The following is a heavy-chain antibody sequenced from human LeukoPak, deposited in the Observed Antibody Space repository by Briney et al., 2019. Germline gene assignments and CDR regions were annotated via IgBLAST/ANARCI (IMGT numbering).Heavy chain of an antibody. Sequence: GGSLRLSCAASGFTFGIYEMNWVRQAPGKGLGWVSYVSSSGTTMYYADSVKGRFTISRDNAKNSLYLQMNSLRAEDTALYYCARVAGEDGDYFFDYWGQGTLVTVSS. J-gene: IGHJ4*02. CDR2: VSSSGTTM. CDR1: GFTFGIYE. D-gene: IGHD4-17*01. CDR3: ARVAGEDGDYFFDY. V-gene: IGHV3-48*03.